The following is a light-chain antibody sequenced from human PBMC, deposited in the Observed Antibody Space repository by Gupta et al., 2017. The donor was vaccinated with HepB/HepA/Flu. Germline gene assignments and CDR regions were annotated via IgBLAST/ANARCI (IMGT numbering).Light chain of an antibody. J-gene: IGLJ2*01. V-gene: IGLV3-1*01. CDR3: LAWDSNTAV. Sequence: SYELTQPPSVSVSPGQTATITCSGDKLGTKYASWYQQKAGQSPVVVIDEDTKRPAGIPDRFSGSNSGPTATLTISGTQALDEDDYYWLAWDSNTAVFGGGTTLTVL. CDR2: EDT. CDR1: KLGTKY.